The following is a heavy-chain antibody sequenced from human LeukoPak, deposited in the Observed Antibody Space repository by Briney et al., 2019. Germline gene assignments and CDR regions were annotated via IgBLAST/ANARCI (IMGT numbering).Heavy chain of an antibody. CDR2: IYPGDSDT. Sequence: RRGESLKISCKGSGYSFTSYWIGWVRQMPGKGLEWMGIIYPGDSDTRYSPSFQGQVTISADKSISTAYLQWSSLKASDTAMYYCARPAVDYSNYDATVGYAFDIWGQGTMVTVSS. CDR3: ARPAVDYSNYDATVGYAFDI. V-gene: IGHV5-51*01. J-gene: IGHJ3*02. D-gene: IGHD4-11*01. CDR1: GYSFTSYW.